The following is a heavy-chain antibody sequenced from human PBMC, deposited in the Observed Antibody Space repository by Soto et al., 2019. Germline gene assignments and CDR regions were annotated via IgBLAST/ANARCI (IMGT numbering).Heavy chain of an antibody. V-gene: IGHV4-34*01. J-gene: IGHJ3*02. D-gene: IGHD1-1*01. CDR2: MSHSGGT. CDR1: GGFVTSGSYY. CDR3: ARVERGTATTVVDAFDI. Sequence: QVQLQQWGAGLLKPSETLSLTCAVYGGFVTSGSYYWSWIWQPPGKGLEWIGEMSHSGGTHFNPSLKSRVTISVDTSNNQFTLKMSSVTAADTALYYCARVERGTATTVVDAFDIWGPGTMVTVSS.